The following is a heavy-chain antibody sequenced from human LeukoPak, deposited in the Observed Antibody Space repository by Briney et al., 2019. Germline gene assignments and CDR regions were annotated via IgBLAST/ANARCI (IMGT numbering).Heavy chain of an antibody. CDR1: GFTFSSYA. Sequence: GRSLSLSCAASGFTFSSYAMHWLRQAPGKGLEGVAVTSYDGSNKYYADSVKGRFTISRDNAKNSLHLQMNSLRAEDTAVYYCARDGLGSGSLYWGQGTLVTVSS. V-gene: IGHV3-30*04. CDR3: ARDGLGSGSLY. CDR2: TSYDGSNK. J-gene: IGHJ4*02. D-gene: IGHD3-10*01.